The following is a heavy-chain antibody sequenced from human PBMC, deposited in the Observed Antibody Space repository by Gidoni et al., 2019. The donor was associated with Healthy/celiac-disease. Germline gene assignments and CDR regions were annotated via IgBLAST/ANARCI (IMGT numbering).Heavy chain of an antibody. CDR2: IYYSGST. V-gene: IGHV4-39*02. Sequence: QLQLQESGPGLVKPSETLYLTCTVSVVSISRSSYYWGWIRPPPGKGLEWIGSIYYSGSTYYNPSLKSRVTISVDTSKNQFSLKLSSVTAADTAVYYCAGEAKWELRTYYFDYWGQGTLVTVSS. CDR1: VVSISRSSYY. J-gene: IGHJ4*02. D-gene: IGHD1-26*01. CDR3: AGEAKWELRTYYFDY.